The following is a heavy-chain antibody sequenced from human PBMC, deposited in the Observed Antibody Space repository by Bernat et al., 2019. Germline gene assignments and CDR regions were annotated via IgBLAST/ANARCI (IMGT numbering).Heavy chain of an antibody. CDR1: GFTFSSYE. CDR2: ISSSGSTI. Sequence: VQLVESGGGLVKPGGSLRLSCAASGFTFSSYEMNWVRQAPGKGLEWVSYISSSGSTIYYADSVKGRFTISRDNAKNSLYLQMNSLRAEDTAVYYCARSGKRGDAFDIWGQGTMVTVSS. V-gene: IGHV3-48*03. J-gene: IGHJ3*02. D-gene: IGHD3-10*01. CDR3: ARSGKRGDAFDI.